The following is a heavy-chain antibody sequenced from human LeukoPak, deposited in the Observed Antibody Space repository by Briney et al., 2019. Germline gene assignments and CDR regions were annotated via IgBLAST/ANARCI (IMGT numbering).Heavy chain of an antibody. Sequence: GGSLRLSCVASGFTFSSYGMSWVRQAPGKGLEWVSAISASGGSTYYADSVKGRFTISRDNSKNTLYLQMNSLRAEDTAIYYCARRGNYYYYMDVWGKGTTVTISS. V-gene: IGHV3-23*01. J-gene: IGHJ6*03. CDR1: GFTFSSYG. CDR3: ARRGNYYYYMDV. CDR2: ISASGGST.